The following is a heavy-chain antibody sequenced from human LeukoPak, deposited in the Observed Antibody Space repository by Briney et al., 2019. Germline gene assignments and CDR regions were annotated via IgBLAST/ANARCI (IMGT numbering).Heavy chain of an antibody. V-gene: IGHV1-69*13. CDR2: IIPIFGTA. D-gene: IGHD5-12*01. Sequence: SSVKVSCKASGGTFSSYAISWVRQAPGQGLEWMGGIIPIFGTAHYAPNSQDRVTNTADESQRTAHLEPSSLVSAAPAVLYFAGHGYGFGSYYGMDVWGQGTTVTVSS. J-gene: IGHJ6*02. CDR3: AGHGYGFGSYYGMDV. CDR1: GGTFSSYA.